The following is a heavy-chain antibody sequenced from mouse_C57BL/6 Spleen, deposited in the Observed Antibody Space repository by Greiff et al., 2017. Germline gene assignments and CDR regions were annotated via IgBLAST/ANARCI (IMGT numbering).Heavy chain of an antibody. J-gene: IGHJ1*03. CDR1: GFTFSSYA. D-gene: IGHD1-1*01. CDR2: ISDGGSYT. CDR3: ARVTTVVARYFDV. Sequence: EVNVVESGGGLVKPGGSLKLSCAASGFTFSSYAMSWVRQTPEKRLEWVATISDGGSYTYYPDNVKGRFTISRDNAKNNLYLQMSHLKSEDTAMYYCARVTTVVARYFDVWGTGTTVTVSS. V-gene: IGHV5-4*03.